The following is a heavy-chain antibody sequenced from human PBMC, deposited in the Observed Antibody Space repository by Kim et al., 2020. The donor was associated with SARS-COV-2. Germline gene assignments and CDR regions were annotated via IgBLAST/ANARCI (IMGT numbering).Heavy chain of an antibody. Sequence: GGSLRLSCAASGFTFGNYAMYWVRQAPGKGLEWVSGISWNSDSTGYADSVKGRFTISRDNAKNSLYLQMNSLRAEDTALYYCAKRAGYGDFLWYFDLWG. CDR1: GFTFGNYA. V-gene: IGHV3-9*01. CDR3: AKRAGYGDFLWYFDL. J-gene: IGHJ2*01. CDR2: ISWNSDST. D-gene: IGHD4-17*01.